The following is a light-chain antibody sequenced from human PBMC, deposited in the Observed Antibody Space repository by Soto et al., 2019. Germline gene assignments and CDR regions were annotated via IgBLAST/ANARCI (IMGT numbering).Light chain of an antibody. J-gene: IGLJ1*01. Sequence: QSLLAQPRSVSWSPGQLLTISCTGTSSDVDDYRYVSWYQQYPGKAPKLVIYDGTKRPSGVPDRFSGSNSGNTASLTISGLQAEDEADYYCCSYVTTPEIFGTGTKVTVL. CDR1: SSDVDDYRY. V-gene: IGLV2-11*01. CDR3: CSYVTTPEI. CDR2: DGT.